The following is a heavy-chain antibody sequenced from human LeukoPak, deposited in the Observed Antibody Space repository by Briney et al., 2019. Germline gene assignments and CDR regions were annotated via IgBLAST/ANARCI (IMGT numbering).Heavy chain of an antibody. CDR1: GYTFTGYY. CDR3: ARESNGGYGFDY. D-gene: IGHD5-12*01. V-gene: IGHV1-18*04. J-gene: IGHJ4*02. CDR2: ISAYNGNT. Sequence: GASVKVSCKASGYTFTGYYMHWVRQAPGQGLEWMGWISAYNGNTNYAQKLQGRVTMTRDTSASTAYMELRSLKSDDTAVYYCARESNGGYGFDYWGQGTPVTVAS.